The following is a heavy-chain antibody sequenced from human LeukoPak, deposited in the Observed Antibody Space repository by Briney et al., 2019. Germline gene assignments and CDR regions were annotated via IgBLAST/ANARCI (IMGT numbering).Heavy chain of an antibody. CDR3: ARGRIMVRTLFDY. CDR1: GFTFSDYY. D-gene: IGHD3-10*01. V-gene: IGHV3-11*01. J-gene: IGHJ4*02. Sequence: PGGSLRLSCAASGFTFSDYYMSWIRQAPGKGLEWVSYISSSGSTIYYADSVKGRFTISRDNAKNSLYLQMNSLRAEDTAVYCCARGRIMVRTLFDYWGQGTLVTVSS. CDR2: ISSSGSTI.